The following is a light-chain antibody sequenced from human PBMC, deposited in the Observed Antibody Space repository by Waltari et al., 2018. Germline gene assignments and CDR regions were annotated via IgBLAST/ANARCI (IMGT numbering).Light chain of an antibody. V-gene: IGKV2-30*02. CDR1: QSLVHRDGNTH. CDR2: RVF. Sequence: VVMTPSPPSLPFTLGQAASTPSNSTQSLVHRDGNTHLTWFQQRPGQSPRPLIYRVFNRDSGVPDRFSGSGSGTDFTLKISRVEAEDVGVYYCMQGTHWPYTFGPGTKLDIK. J-gene: IGKJ2*01. CDR3: MQGTHWPYT.